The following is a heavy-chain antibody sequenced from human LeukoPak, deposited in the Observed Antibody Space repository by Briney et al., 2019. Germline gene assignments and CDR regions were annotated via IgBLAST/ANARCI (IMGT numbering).Heavy chain of an antibody. D-gene: IGHD3-10*01. CDR3: ARDAGGDYYGSGSHHDAFDI. J-gene: IGHJ3*02. Sequence: ASVKVSCKASGYTFTSYYMHWVRQAPGQGLEWMGIINPSGGSTSYAQKFQGRVTMTRDTSTSPVYMELSSLRSEDTAVYYCARDAGGDYYGSGSHHDAFDIWGQGTMVTVSS. CDR2: INPSGGST. V-gene: IGHV1-46*01. CDR1: GYTFTSYY.